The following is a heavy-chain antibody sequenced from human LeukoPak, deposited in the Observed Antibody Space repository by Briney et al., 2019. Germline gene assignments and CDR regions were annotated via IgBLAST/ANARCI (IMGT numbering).Heavy chain of an antibody. CDR2: INPNSGGT. CDR1: GYTFTDYY. V-gene: IGHV1-2*02. J-gene: IGHJ4*02. Sequence: GASVKVSCKASGYTFTDYYMHWVRQAPGQGLEWMGWINPNSGGTNFAQKFQGRVAMTRDTSINTAYMELGSLRSDDTAVYYCARARWQLVPYFDSWGQGTLVTVSS. CDR3: ARARWQLVPYFDS. D-gene: IGHD6-6*01.